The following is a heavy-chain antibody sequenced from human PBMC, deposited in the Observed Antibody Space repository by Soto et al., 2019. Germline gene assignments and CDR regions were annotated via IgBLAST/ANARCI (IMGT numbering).Heavy chain of an antibody. Sequence: ASVKVSCKASGYTFTSYAMHWVRQAPGQRLEWMGWINVGNGTTKYSQKFQGRVTITRDTSATTAYMDLSSLRSEDTAVYYCARARAFDYWGQGTLVTISS. V-gene: IGHV1-3*01. CDR2: INVGNGTT. CDR1: GYTFTSYA. J-gene: IGHJ4*02. CDR3: ARARAFDY.